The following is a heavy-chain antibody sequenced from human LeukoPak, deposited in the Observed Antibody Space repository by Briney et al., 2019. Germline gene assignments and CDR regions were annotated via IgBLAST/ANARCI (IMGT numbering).Heavy chain of an antibody. V-gene: IGHV3-33*01. CDR3: ARVSSVNGNGDAFDI. D-gene: IGHD6-19*01. CDR1: GFTFSSYG. CDR2: IWYDGTNE. Sequence: GGSLRLSCVASGFTFSSYGMQWVRQAPGKGLEWVALIWYDGTNENYVDSVKGRFTISKDRSKNTLSLQMNSLKVEDTAVYYCARVSSVNGNGDAFDIWGQGTMVTVSS. J-gene: IGHJ3*02.